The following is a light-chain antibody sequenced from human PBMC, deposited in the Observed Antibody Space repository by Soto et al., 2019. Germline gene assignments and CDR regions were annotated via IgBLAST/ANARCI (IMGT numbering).Light chain of an antibody. CDR2: SAS. Sequence: DIVLTQSPGTLSLSPGERATLSCRASETVNNNFLGWYQKKPGQAPRLLIFSASRRTTGIPDRCSGSGSGTDFPLTISRLEPEDFGVYYCEQYASSPPYTFGQGTKLEIK. V-gene: IGKV3-20*01. CDR3: EQYASSPPYT. CDR1: ETVNNNF. J-gene: IGKJ2*01.